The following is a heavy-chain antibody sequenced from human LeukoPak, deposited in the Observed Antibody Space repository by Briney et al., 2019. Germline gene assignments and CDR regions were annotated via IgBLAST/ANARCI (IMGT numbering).Heavy chain of an antibody. J-gene: IGHJ3*02. CDR3: AKGLGVASLIVDALDM. V-gene: IGHV3-9*03. CDR2: ITWNSGSV. D-gene: IGHD3/OR15-3a*01. Sequence: GGSLRLSCAASGFTFHDYAMHWVRQVPGKGLEWVSGITWNSGSVLYADSVRGRFTISRDNAKNSLYRQMNSLRPEDMAFYYCAKGLGVASLIVDALDMWGQGTMVTV. CDR1: GFTFHDYA.